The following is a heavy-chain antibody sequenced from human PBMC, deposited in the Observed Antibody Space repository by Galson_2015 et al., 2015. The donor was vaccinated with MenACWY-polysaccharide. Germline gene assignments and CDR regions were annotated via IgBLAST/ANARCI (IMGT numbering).Heavy chain of an antibody. CDR3: ARAGVRDGYNYVPNYYFDY. CDR1: GFTFSSYS. Sequence: SLRLSCAASGFTFSSYSMNWVRQAPGKGLEWVSYISSSSSTIYYADSVKGRFTISRDNAKNSLYLQMNSLRAEDTAVYYCARAGVRDGYNYVPNYYFDYWGQGTLVTVSS. CDR2: ISSSSSTI. D-gene: IGHD5-24*01. V-gene: IGHV3-48*01. J-gene: IGHJ4*02.